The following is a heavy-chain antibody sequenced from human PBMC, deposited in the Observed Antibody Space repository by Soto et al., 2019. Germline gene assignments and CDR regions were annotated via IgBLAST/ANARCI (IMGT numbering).Heavy chain of an antibody. J-gene: IGHJ4*02. CDR2: ISTSKGNT. CDR1: GYTFTTFG. Sequence: GASVKVSCKTSGYTFTTFGISWVRQAPGQGLEWMGWISTSKGNTNYAQKFQGRVTMTTDTSTSTAYMELRSLRSDDTAVYYCATRSPAFDYRGQGTLVTVSS. CDR3: ATRSPAFDY. V-gene: IGHV1-18*01.